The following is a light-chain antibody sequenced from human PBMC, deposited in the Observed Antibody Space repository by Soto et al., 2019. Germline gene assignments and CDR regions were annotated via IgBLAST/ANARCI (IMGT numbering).Light chain of an antibody. CDR2: DVS. CDR3: GSYTSSSSVV. V-gene: IGLV2-14*01. Sequence: QSALTQPASVSVSPGQSITISCTVTSSDVGGYNYVSWYQQHPGKAPKLMIYDVSKRPSGVSNRFSGSKSGNTASLTISGLQAEDGADYYCGSYTSSSSVVFGGGTKLTVL. CDR1: SSDVGGYNY. J-gene: IGLJ2*01.